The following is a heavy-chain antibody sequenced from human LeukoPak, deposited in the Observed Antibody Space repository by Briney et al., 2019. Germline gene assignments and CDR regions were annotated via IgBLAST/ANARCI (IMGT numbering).Heavy chain of an antibody. CDR3: ARDHNNWNYGVIDL. J-gene: IGHJ5*02. D-gene: IGHD1-7*01. CDR2: ISGNTPTI. CDR1: GFRFSDYY. Sequence: GGSLRLSCAASGFRFSDYYMSWIRQVPGRGLEWLSYISGNTPTIYYADSVKGRFTISRDNDKSSLYLHMNSLRAEDTAVYYCARDHNNWNYGVIDLWGQGTLVSVSS. V-gene: IGHV3-11*04.